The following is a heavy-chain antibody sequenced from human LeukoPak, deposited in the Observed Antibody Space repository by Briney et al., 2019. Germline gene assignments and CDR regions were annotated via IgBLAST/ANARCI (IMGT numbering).Heavy chain of an antibody. CDR3: ASRDSSSWYGASDNWFDP. CDR2: IYHSGST. D-gene: IGHD6-13*01. CDR1: GGSISSSNW. J-gene: IGHJ5*02. V-gene: IGHV4-4*02. Sequence: SGTLSLTCAVSGGSISSSNWWSWVRQPPGKGLEWIGEIYHSGSTNYNPSLKSRVTISVDTSKKQFSLNLTSVTAADTAVYYCASRDSSSWYGASDNWFDPWGQGTLVTVSS.